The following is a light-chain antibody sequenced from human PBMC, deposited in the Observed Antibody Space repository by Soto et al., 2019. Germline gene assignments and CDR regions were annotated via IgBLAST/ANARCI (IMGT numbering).Light chain of an antibody. Sequence: QSALTQPASVSGSPGQSITISCTGTSSDVGGYNYVSWYQQHPGKAPKLMIYEVSNRPSGVSNRFSGSKSGNTASLTISGLPAEDEADYYCSSYTSSSTGGYVFGTGTKVTVL. CDR2: EVS. CDR3: SSYTSSSTGGYV. J-gene: IGLJ1*01. V-gene: IGLV2-14*01. CDR1: SSDVGGYNY.